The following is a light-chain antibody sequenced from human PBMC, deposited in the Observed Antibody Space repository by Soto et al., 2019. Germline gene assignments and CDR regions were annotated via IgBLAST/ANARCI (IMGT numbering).Light chain of an antibody. CDR1: QSVSSN. V-gene: IGKV3-15*01. Sequence: IVMAQSPASLSVSPGERSTLSCRASQSVSSNVAWYQQTPAQAPRLLIYGASTRATDIPARFSGSGSGTDFTLTINSLQSEDFAVYYCQMYNNWVGTFGGGTKVDIK. CDR2: GAS. J-gene: IGKJ4*01. CDR3: QMYNNWVGT.